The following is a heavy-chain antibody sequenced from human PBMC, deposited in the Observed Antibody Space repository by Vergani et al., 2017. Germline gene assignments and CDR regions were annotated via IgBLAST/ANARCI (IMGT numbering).Heavy chain of an antibody. CDR1: GGSISSYY. D-gene: IGHD6-13*01. Sequence: QVQLQESGPGLVKPSETLSLTCTVSGGSISSYYWSWIRQPPGKGLEWSGYIYYSGSTNYNPSLKSRVTISVDTSKNQFSLKLSSVTAADTAVYYCARSEVAAAGTGWFDPWGQGTLVTVSS. CDR2: IYYSGST. V-gene: IGHV4-59*01. J-gene: IGHJ5*02. CDR3: ARSEVAAAGTGWFDP.